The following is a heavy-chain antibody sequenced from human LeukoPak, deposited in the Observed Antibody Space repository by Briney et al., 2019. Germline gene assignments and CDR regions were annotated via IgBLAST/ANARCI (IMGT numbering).Heavy chain of an antibody. Sequence: SETLSLTCSVSGGSITRSQYYWGWVRQPPGKGLEWIGSVYYTGSTYYTPSLRSRVSLSVDTSKHQFSLRLTSVTAADAAMYYCAWALVAPAPPLFNIWGQGAIVTVSS. D-gene: IGHD2-2*01. V-gene: IGHV4-39*01. CDR3: AWALVAPAPPLFNI. CDR1: GGSITRSQYY. J-gene: IGHJ3*02. CDR2: VYYTGST.